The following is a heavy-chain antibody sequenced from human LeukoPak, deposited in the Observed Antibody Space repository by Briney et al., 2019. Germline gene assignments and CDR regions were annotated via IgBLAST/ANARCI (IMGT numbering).Heavy chain of an antibody. D-gene: IGHD3-10*01. V-gene: IGHV2-70*04. CDR3: ARIRPAGFYFDY. CDR2: IDWDDDK. CDR1: GFSLSISGMR. Sequence: KESGPALVKPTQTLTLTCTFSGFSLSISGMRVSWIRQPPGKALEWLARIDWDDDKFYSTSLKTRLTISKDTSKNQVVLTMTNMDPVDTATYYCARIRPAGFYFDYWGQGTLVTVSS. J-gene: IGHJ4*02.